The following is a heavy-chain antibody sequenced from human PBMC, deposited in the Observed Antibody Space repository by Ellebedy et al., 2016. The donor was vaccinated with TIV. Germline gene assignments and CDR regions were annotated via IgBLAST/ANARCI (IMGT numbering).Heavy chain of an antibody. CDR3: AAKAAQFFFEF. J-gene: IGHJ4*02. CDR1: GFTFSHYG. CDR2: MEYDEGNK. V-gene: IGHV3-30*02. Sequence: GESLKISCVASGFTFSHYGMQWVRQAPGKGLEWVAFMEYDEGNKDYADSVKGRFTISRDNTKNTLYLQMNGVRPEDTAVYYCAAKAAQFFFEFWGQGTLVAVSS. D-gene: IGHD3-3*01.